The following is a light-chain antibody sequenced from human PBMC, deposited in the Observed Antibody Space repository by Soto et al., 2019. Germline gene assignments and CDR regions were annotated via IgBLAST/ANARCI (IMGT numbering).Light chain of an antibody. Sequence: QSVLTQPASVSGSPGQSITIPCSGTSSDIGAYNYVAWYQQFPGKTPKLIIYEVYNRPSGVSSRFSGSKSGNTASLTISGLQAEDEADYYCSSYTGSSTLYVFGTGTKVTVL. J-gene: IGLJ1*01. V-gene: IGLV2-14*01. CDR1: SSDIGAYNY. CDR3: SSYTGSSTLYV. CDR2: EVY.